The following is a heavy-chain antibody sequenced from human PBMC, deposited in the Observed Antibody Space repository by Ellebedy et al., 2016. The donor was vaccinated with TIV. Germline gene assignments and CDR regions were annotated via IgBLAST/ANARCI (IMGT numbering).Heavy chain of an antibody. V-gene: IGHV1-2*02. D-gene: IGHD6-19*01. CDR3: ARDKAVAGTWWFDP. CDR2: INPNSGGT. CDR1: GYTFTSYG. Sequence: AASVKVSCKASGYTFTSYGISWVRQAPGQGLEWMGWINPNSGGTNYAQKFQGRVTMTRDTSISTAYMELSRLRSDDTAVYYCARDKAVAGTWWFDPWGQGTLVTVSS. J-gene: IGHJ5*02.